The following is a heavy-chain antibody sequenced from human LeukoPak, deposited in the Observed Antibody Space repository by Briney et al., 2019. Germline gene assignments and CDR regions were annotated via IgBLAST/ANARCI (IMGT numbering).Heavy chain of an antibody. D-gene: IGHD5-18*01. Sequence: GGSLRLSCAASGFTFSKSWMTWVRQAPGKGLEWVANIKQDGSEKYYVDSVKGRFTISRDNAKNSLFLQMNSLGAEDTAVYYCAKNVNTAFLPSLDYWGQGTLVTVSS. CDR2: IKQDGSEK. CDR3: AKNVNTAFLPSLDY. J-gene: IGHJ4*02. V-gene: IGHV3-7*01. CDR1: GFTFSKSW.